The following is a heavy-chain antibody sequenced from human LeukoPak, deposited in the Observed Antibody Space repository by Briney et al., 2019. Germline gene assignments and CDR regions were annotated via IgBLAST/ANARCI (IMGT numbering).Heavy chain of an antibody. CDR2: IYSGGSI. CDR1: GFTVNSKY. CDR3: ARHHDQYGAGSSFDY. D-gene: IGHD3-10*01. J-gene: IGHJ4*02. V-gene: IGHV3-66*04. Sequence: PGGSLRLSCTASGFTVNSKYMSWVRQAPGKGLEWVSIIYSGGSIYYADSVTGRFTISRDNSKNTLYLQMNSLRAEDTAMYYCARHHDQYGAGSSFDYWGQGTLVTVSS.